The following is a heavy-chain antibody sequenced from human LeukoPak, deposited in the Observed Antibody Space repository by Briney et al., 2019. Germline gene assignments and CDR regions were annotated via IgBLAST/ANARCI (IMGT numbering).Heavy chain of an antibody. Sequence: GGSLRLSCAASGFTFSSYWMNWVRQAPGKGLEWVANIKQDGSEEYYVDSVKGRFTISRDNAKNSLYLQMNSLRAEDTAVYYCARGAAGTTFDYWGQGTLVTVSS. J-gene: IGHJ4*02. V-gene: IGHV3-7*01. CDR1: GFTFSSYW. D-gene: IGHD6-13*01. CDR2: IKQDGSEE. CDR3: ARGAAGTTFDY.